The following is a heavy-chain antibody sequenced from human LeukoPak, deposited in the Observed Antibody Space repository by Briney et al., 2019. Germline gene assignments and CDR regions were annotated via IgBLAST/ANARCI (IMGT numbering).Heavy chain of an antibody. CDR3: AKDLGSSGWHLDY. J-gene: IGHJ4*02. V-gene: IGHV3-23*01. Sequence: GGSLRLSCAACGFPFSSYAMTWVRQAPGKGLEGVSGISRGGDSTYYADSVKGRFTISRDNSKNTLHLQMNSLRVEDTAVYYCAKDLGSSGWHLDYWGQGTMVTVSS. D-gene: IGHD6-19*01. CDR1: GFPFSSYA. CDR2: ISRGGDST.